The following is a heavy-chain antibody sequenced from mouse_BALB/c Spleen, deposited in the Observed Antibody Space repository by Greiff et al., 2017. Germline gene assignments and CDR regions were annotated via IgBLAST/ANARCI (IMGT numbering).Heavy chain of an antibody. CDR3: TSRNSWFAY. Sequence: EVKLEESGGGLVQPGGSMKLSCVASGFTFSNYWMNWVRQSPEKGLEWVAEIRLKSNNYATHYAESVKGRFTISRDDSKSSVYLQMNNLRAEDTGIYYCTSRNSWFAYRGQGTLVTVSA. CDR1: GFTFSNYW. CDR2: IRLKSNNYAT. V-gene: IGHV6-6*02. D-gene: IGHD2-1*01. J-gene: IGHJ3*01.